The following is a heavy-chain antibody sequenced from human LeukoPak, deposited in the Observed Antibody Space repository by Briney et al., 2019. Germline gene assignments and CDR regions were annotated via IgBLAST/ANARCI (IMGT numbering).Heavy chain of an antibody. Sequence: ASVKVSCKASGYTFTSYYMHWVRQAPGQGLEWMGWINPNSGGTNYAQKFQGRVTMTRDTSISTAYMELSRLRSDDTAVYYCARDRYSSGWDNWFDPWGQGTLVTVSS. V-gene: IGHV1-2*02. CDR3: ARDRYSSGWDNWFDP. J-gene: IGHJ5*02. CDR1: GYTFTSYY. D-gene: IGHD6-19*01. CDR2: INPNSGGT.